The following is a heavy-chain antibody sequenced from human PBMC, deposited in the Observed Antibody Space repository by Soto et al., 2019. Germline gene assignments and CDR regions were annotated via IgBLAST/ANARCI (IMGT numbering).Heavy chain of an antibody. CDR1: GFTLEGYA. CDR2: ISWNSGNI. Sequence: GGSLRLSCAASGFTLEGYAMHWVRQAPGKGLEWVSSISWNSGNIDYADSVKGRFTVSRDNAKNSLYLQMNSLRAEDTALYYCAKGGGWRDGPDMWGQGTMVTVSS. D-gene: IGHD2-15*01. V-gene: IGHV3-9*01. CDR3: AKGGGWRDGPDM. J-gene: IGHJ3*02.